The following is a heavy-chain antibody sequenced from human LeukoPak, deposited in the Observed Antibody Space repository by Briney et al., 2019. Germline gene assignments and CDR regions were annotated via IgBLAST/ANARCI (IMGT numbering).Heavy chain of an antibody. CDR2: ISHDGSNN. D-gene: IGHD2-15*01. Sequence: GRSLRLSCAASGFTFSRYGIHWVRQAPGKGLEWVAVISHDGSNNYYADSVKGRFTISRDNSKNTLYLQMISLRAEDTAVYYCAKDTCSGGSCYYYYCMDVWGQGTTVTVSS. J-gene: IGHJ6*02. CDR3: AKDTCSGGSCYYYYCMDV. V-gene: IGHV3-30*18. CDR1: GFTFSRYG.